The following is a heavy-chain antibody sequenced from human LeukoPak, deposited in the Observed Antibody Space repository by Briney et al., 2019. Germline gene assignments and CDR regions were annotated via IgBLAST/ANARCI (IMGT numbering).Heavy chain of an antibody. J-gene: IGHJ4*02. CDR1: GGSISSYY. Sequence: PSETLSLTCTVSGGSISSYYWSWIRQPPGKGLEWIGYIYHSGSTNYNPSLKSRVTISVDTSKNQFSLKLSSVTAADTAVYYCARVGLQYYYDSSGYYGPFDYWGQGTLVTVSS. D-gene: IGHD3-22*01. V-gene: IGHV4-59*01. CDR3: ARVGLQYYYDSSGYYGPFDY. CDR2: IYHSGST.